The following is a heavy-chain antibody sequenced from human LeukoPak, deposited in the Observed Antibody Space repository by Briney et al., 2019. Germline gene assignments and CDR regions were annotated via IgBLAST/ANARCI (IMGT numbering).Heavy chain of an antibody. D-gene: IGHD3-3*01. CDR1: GFNFSIYG. CDR2: VRYDQSAT. Sequence: GGSLTLSCAASGFNFSIYGMHWVRQAPGQGLEWVTFVRYDQSATVYADSVQGRFAISRDNSKNTVYLQMNSLRVEDTALYFCVKDQGECPGSRCYLRFLEYWGQGTLVIVSS. CDR3: VKDQGECPGSRCYLRFLEY. V-gene: IGHV3-30*02. J-gene: IGHJ4*02.